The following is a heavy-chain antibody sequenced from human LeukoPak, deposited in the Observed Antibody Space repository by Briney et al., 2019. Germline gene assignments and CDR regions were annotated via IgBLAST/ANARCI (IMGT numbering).Heavy chain of an antibody. D-gene: IGHD1-1*01. J-gene: IGHJ3*02. V-gene: IGHV4-34*01. CDR1: GGSFSGYY. Sequence: SETLSLTCAVYGGSFSGYYWSWIRQPPGKGLEWIGEINHSGGTNYNPSLKSRVTISVDTSKNQFSLKLSSVTAADTAVYYCARERARDAFDIWGQGTMVTVSS. CDR3: ARERARDAFDI. CDR2: INHSGGT.